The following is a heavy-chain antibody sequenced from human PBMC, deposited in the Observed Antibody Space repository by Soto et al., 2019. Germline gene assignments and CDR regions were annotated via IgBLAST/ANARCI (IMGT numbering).Heavy chain of an antibody. J-gene: IGHJ6*02. CDR1: GYTFTSYY. CDR2: INPSGGST. CDR3: ASVNCSSTSCLYYYYGMDV. D-gene: IGHD2-2*01. V-gene: IGHV1-46*01. Sequence: ASVKVSCKASGYTFTSYYMHWVRQAPGQGLEWMGIINPSGGSTSYAQKFQGRVTMTRDTSTSTVYMELSSLRSEDTAVYYCASVNCSSTSCLYYYYGMDVWGQGPRSPSP.